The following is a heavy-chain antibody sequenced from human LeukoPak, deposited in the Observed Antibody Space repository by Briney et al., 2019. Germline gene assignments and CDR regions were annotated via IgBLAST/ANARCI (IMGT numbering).Heavy chain of an antibody. CDR1: GFTVSNNY. CDR3: ARGPRYCSSTSCSDFFDS. V-gene: IGHV3-66*01. Sequence: GGSLRLSCAASGFTVSNNYVSWIRQAPGKGLEWVSVIYTGGATYYANSVKGRFTISRDNSKNTLSLQMNNLGAEDSAVYYCARGPRYCSSTSCSDFFDSRGQGTLVTVSS. D-gene: IGHD2-2*01. CDR2: IYTGGAT. J-gene: IGHJ4*02.